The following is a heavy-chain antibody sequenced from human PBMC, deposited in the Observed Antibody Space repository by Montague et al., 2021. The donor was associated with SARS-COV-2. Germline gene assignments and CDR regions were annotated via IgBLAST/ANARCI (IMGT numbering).Heavy chain of an antibody. V-gene: IGHV3-74*01. Sequence: SLSLSWSASGFTFRSYWMHWVRQVPGRGLVWVSRIKPDGTSTNYAASVQGRFTISRDNAKNTLSLQMNNLRAEDTAIYYCVRPLWFGDSDYYFDSWGQGTLVTVSS. CDR3: VRPLWFGDSDYYFDS. J-gene: IGHJ4*02. CDR1: GFTFRSYW. D-gene: IGHD3-10*01. CDR2: IKPDGTST.